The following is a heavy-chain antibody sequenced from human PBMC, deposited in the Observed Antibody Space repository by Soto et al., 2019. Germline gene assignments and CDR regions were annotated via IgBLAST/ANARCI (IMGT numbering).Heavy chain of an antibody. CDR1: GFTFTSSA. Sequence: QMQLVQSGPEVKKPGTSVKVSCKASGFTFTSSAVQWVRQARGQRLEWIGWIVVGSGNTNYAQKFQERVTITRDMSTSTAYMELSSLRAEDTAVYYCAALSGVGGVAFDYWGQGTLVTVSS. CDR2: IVVGSGNT. V-gene: IGHV1-58*01. D-gene: IGHD3-3*01. J-gene: IGHJ4*02. CDR3: AALSGVGGVAFDY.